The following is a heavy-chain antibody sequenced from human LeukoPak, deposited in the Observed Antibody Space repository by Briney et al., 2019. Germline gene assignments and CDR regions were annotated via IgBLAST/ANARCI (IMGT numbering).Heavy chain of an antibody. CDR2: IYTSGST. J-gene: IGHJ4*02. Sequence: SETLSLTCTVSGGSISSYYWSWIRQPAGKGLEWIGRIYTSGSTNYNPSLKRRVTMSVDTSKTQFSLKLSSVTGADTAVYYCARERELLSFFDYWGQGTLVTVSS. CDR3: ARERELLSFFDY. V-gene: IGHV4-4*07. D-gene: IGHD1-26*01. CDR1: GGSISSYY.